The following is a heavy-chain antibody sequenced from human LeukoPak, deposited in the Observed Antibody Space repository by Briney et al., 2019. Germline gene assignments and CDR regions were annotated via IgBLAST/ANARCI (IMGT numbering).Heavy chain of an antibody. CDR3: ARDLSHGLGY. CDR1: GFAFSSYS. D-gene: IGHD3-16*01. CDR2: ISSSSSYI. Sequence: GGSLRLSCAASGFAFSSYSMNWVRQAPGKGLEWVSSISSSSSYIYYADSVKGRFTISRDNAKNSLYLQMNSLRAEDTAVYYCARDLSHGLGYWGQGTLVTVSS. J-gene: IGHJ4*02. V-gene: IGHV3-21*01.